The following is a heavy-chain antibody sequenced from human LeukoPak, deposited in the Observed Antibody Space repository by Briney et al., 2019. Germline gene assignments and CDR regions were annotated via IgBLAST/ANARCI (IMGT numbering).Heavy chain of an antibody. CDR1: GYTFTSYG. Sequence: GASVKVSCKASGYTFTSYGISWVRQAPGQGLEWMGWISAYNGNTNYAQKLQGRVTMTTDTSTSTAYMELRSLRSDDTAVYYCARMIPGTYYYDSSGYYLFDYWGQGTLVTVSS. CDR2: ISAYNGNT. D-gene: IGHD3-22*01. V-gene: IGHV1-18*01. CDR3: ARMIPGTYYYDSSGYYLFDY. J-gene: IGHJ4*02.